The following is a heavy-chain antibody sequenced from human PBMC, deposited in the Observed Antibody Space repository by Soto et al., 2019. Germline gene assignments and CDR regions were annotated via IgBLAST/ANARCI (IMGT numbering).Heavy chain of an antibody. CDR1: GFSFSRYA. CDR3: ARSRSGAVADSFDF. CDR2: ISKDGSHK. Sequence: QVQVVESGGGMVEPGRSLRLSCAASGFSFSRYAIHWVRQAPGKGLEWVAVISKDGSHKYYLESVKCRFTISRDNSKNILPLHMNSLTNEDTAVYYCARSRSGAVADSFDFWGQGTLVTVSS. J-gene: IGHJ4*02. V-gene: IGHV3-30*04. D-gene: IGHD3-10*01.